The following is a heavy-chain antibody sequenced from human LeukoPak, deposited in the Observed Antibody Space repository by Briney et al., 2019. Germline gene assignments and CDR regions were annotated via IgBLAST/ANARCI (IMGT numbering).Heavy chain of an antibody. CDR3: ARDEHYYDSSGYYYSAFDI. V-gene: IGHV6-1*01. CDR1: GDSVSSNSAA. Sequence: SQTLSLTCAISGDSVSSNSAAWNWIRQSPSRGLEWLGRTYYRSKWYNDYAVSVKGRITINPDTSKNQFSLQLNSVTPEDTAVYYCARDEHYYDSSGYYYSAFDIWGQGTMVTVSS. CDR2: TYYRSKWYN. J-gene: IGHJ3*02. D-gene: IGHD3-22*01.